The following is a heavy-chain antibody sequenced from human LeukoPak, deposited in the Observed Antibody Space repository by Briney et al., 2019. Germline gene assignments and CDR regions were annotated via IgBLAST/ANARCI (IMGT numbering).Heavy chain of an antibody. D-gene: IGHD2-21*02. V-gene: IGHV3-9*01. CDR2: ISWNSGSI. CDR3: ARPIEPYCGGDCYSMDY. CDR1: GFTFDDYA. J-gene: IGHJ4*02. Sequence: GRSLRLSCAASGFTFDDYAMHWVRQAPGKGLEWVSGISWNSGSIGYADSAKGRFTISRDNAKNSLYLQMNSLRAEDTALYYCARPIEPYCGGDCYSMDYWGQGTLVTVSS.